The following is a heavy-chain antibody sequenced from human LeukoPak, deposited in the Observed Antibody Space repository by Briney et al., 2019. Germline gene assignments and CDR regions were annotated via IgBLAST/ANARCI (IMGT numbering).Heavy chain of an antibody. CDR2: IWYDGSNK. D-gene: IGHD3-22*01. CDR3: AKDAIYYDSSGYIPDYFDY. CDR1: GFTFSSYG. V-gene: IGHV3-33*06. Sequence: GGSLRLSCAASGFTFSSYGMHWVRQAPGKGLEWVAVIWYDGSNKYYADSVKGRFTISRDNFKNTLYLQMNSLRAEDTAVYYCAKDAIYYDSSGYIPDYFDYWGQGTLVTVSS. J-gene: IGHJ4*02.